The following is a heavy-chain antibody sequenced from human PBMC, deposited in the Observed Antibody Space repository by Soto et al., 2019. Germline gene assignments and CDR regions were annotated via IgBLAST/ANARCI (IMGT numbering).Heavy chain of an antibody. CDR3: ARNFAPQGQYNFDY. V-gene: IGHV3-33*01. CDR1: GFTITYYG. Sequence: GGSLRLSCAASGFTITYYGMHWVRQAPGKGLEWVAALSSDGISEYYADSVKGRFSVSGDNIKNSMFLQISSLKGEDTAVYFCARNFAPQGQYNFDYWGQGTLVTVSS. D-gene: IGHD5-18*01. CDR2: LSSDGISE. J-gene: IGHJ4*02.